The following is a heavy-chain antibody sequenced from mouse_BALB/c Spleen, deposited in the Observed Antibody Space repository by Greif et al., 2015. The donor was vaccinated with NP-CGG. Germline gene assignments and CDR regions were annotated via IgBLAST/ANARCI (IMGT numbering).Heavy chain of an antibody. J-gene: IGHJ4*01. V-gene: IGHV5-12-1*01. CDR2: ISSGGGST. CDR1: GFAFSSYD. Sequence: EVKLVESGGGLVKPGGSLKLSCAASGFAFSSYDMSWVRQTPEKRLEWVAYISSGGGSTYYPDTVKGRFAISRDNAKNTLYLQMGSLKSEDAAMYYSARQGRYYAMYYWGQGTSVTVSS. CDR3: ARQGRYYAMYY.